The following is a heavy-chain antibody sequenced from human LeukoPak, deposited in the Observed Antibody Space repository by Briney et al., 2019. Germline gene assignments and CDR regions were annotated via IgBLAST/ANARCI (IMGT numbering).Heavy chain of an antibody. D-gene: IGHD6-13*01. CDR3: ARKTDRPGAVGRDRYFDL. J-gene: IGHJ2*01. Sequence: PGGSLRLSCAASGFTFSNYEMIWVRQAPGRGLEWLSYVSVSGGATEYADSVKGRFTTSRDDAKNTLHLQMNTLRAEDTAIYYCARKTDRPGAVGRDRYFDLWGRGTLVTVSS. CDR2: VSVSGGAT. CDR1: GFTFSNYE. V-gene: IGHV3-48*03.